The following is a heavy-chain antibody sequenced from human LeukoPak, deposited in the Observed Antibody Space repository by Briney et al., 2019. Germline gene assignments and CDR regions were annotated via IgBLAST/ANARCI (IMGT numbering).Heavy chain of an antibody. D-gene: IGHD6-19*01. Sequence: SETLSLTCTVSGGSISSYYWSWIRQPPGKGLEWIGYIYYSGSTNHNPSLKSRVTISVDTSKNQFSLKLSSVTAADTAVYYCAKDHNSGWYWFDPWGQGTLVTVSS. CDR2: IYYSGST. CDR1: GGSISSYY. J-gene: IGHJ5*02. V-gene: IGHV4-59*01. CDR3: AKDHNSGWYWFDP.